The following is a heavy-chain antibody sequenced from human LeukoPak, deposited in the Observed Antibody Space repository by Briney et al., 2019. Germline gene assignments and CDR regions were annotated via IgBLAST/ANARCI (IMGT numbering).Heavy chain of an antibody. CDR3: ARGGTIFGVENDAFDI. CDR1: GYRFTSYW. D-gene: IGHD3-3*01. J-gene: IGHJ3*02. CDR2: IYPGDSDT. Sequence: GESLKISCKGSGYRFTSYWIGWVRQMPGKGLEWMGIIYPGDSDTRYSPSFQGQVTISADKSISTAYLQWSSLKASDTAMYYCARGGTIFGVENDAFDIWGQGTMVTVSS. V-gene: IGHV5-51*01.